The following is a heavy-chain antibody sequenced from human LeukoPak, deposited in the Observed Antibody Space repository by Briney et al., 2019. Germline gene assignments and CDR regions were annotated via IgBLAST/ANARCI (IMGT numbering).Heavy chain of an antibody. Sequence: GGSLRLSCAASGFTFSSYAMHWVRQAPGKGLEWVAFIRYDGSNKYYADSVKGRFTISRDNSKNTLYLQMNSLRAEDTAVYYCAKDLPTPIAAAGSQPPDYWGQGTLVTVSS. D-gene: IGHD6-13*01. CDR3: AKDLPTPIAAAGSQPPDY. J-gene: IGHJ4*02. CDR2: IRYDGSNK. CDR1: GFTFSSYA. V-gene: IGHV3-30*02.